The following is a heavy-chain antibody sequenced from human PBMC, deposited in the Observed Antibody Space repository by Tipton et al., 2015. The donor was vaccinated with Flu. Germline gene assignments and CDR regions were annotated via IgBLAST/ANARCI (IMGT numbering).Heavy chain of an antibody. J-gene: IGHJ3*02. V-gene: IGHV4-39*07. CDR2: IYYSGST. D-gene: IGHD6-19*01. CDR3: AGDPIGWVTDKDAVDI. Sequence: TLSLTCTVSGGSISSSSYYWGWIRQPPGKGLEWIGSIYYSGSTYYNPSLKSRVTISVDTSKNQFSLKLSSVTAADTAVYYCAGDPIGWVTDKDAVDIWGQGTMATVSS. CDR1: GGSISSSSYY.